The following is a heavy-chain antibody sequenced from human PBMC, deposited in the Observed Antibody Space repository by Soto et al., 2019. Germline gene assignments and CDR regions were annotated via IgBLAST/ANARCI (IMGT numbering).Heavy chain of an antibody. CDR2: ISGSAAGT. D-gene: IGHD2-2*01. CDR1: GFTFSSYA. Sequence: EVQLLESGGGLVQPGGSLRLSCVVSGFTFSSYAMSWVRQAPGKGLEWVSFISGSAAGTYYADSVKGRFTISRDNSKNKLHLQMGSLRAEDTAVYYCAKDRCSSTRCGRLDYWGQGTLVTVSS. V-gene: IGHV3-23*01. J-gene: IGHJ4*02. CDR3: AKDRCSSTRCGRLDY.